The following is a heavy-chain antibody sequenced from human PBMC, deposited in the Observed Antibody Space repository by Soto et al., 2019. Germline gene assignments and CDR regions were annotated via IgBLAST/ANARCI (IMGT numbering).Heavy chain of an antibody. J-gene: IGHJ3*02. CDR1: GFTFSSYA. V-gene: IGHV3-23*01. D-gene: IGHD2-15*01. CDR3: AKDRYCSGGSCYPGAFDI. CDR2: ISGSGGST. Sequence: GGSLRLSCAASGFTFSSYAMSWVRQAPGKGLEWVSAISGSGGSTYYADSVKGRFTISRDNSKNKLYLQMNSLRAEDTAVYYCAKDRYCSGGSCYPGAFDIWGQGTMVTVSS.